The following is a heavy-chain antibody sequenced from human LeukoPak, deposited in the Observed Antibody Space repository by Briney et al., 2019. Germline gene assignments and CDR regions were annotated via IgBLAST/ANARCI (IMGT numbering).Heavy chain of an antibody. J-gene: IGHJ6*03. CDR2: IYHSGST. CDR1: GGSISSNTYY. D-gene: IGHD3-16*01. CDR3: ARETSQKGAHYMDV. V-gene: IGHV4-61*09. Sequence: PSQTLSLTCTVSGGSISSNTYYWSWIRQPAGKGLEWIGEIYHSGSTNYNPSLKSRVTISVDTSKNQFSLKLRSVTAADTAVCYCARETSQKGAHYMDVWGKGTTVTISS.